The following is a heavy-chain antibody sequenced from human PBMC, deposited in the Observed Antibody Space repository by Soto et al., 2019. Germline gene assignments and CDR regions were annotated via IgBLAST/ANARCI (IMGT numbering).Heavy chain of an antibody. J-gene: IGHJ4*02. Sequence: QVQLVESGGGVVQPGRSLRLSCAASGFTFSSYGMHWVRQAPGKGLEWVAVISDDGSNKYYADSVKGRFTISRDNSKNTLYLQMTRLRAEDTAVYYCAKQGYSRGRHDYWGQGTLVTVSS. CDR3: AKQGYSRGRHDY. V-gene: IGHV3-30*18. CDR1: GFTFSSYG. D-gene: IGHD6-19*01. CDR2: ISDDGSNK.